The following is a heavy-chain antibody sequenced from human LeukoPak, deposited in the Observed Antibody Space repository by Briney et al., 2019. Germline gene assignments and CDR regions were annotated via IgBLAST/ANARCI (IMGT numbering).Heavy chain of an antibody. J-gene: IGHJ4*02. CDR3: AGGSGWISDS. CDR1: GFRISNYY. D-gene: IGHD6-19*01. Sequence: GGSLRLSCTGSGFRISNYYMAWVRQAPGKGLEWVANIQQDGSVKNYVDSVKGRFTISRDNAKNSLFLQMNSLRVEDTAVYYCAGGSGWISDSWGPGTLVTVSS. CDR2: IQQDGSVK. V-gene: IGHV3-7*01.